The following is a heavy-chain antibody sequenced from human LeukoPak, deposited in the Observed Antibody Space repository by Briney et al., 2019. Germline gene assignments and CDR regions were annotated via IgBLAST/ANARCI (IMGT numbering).Heavy chain of an antibody. V-gene: IGHV4-4*09. CDR3: ARPYSSGWSGAFDI. Sequence: PSETLSLTCTVSGVSISSYYWSWIRQPPGKGLEWIGNIYTSGNTNYNPSLKSRVAISVDTSKNQFSLKLNSVTAADTAVYYCARPYSSGWSGAFDIWAKGQWSPSLQ. CDR1: GVSISSYY. D-gene: IGHD6-19*01. CDR2: IYTSGNT. J-gene: IGHJ3*02.